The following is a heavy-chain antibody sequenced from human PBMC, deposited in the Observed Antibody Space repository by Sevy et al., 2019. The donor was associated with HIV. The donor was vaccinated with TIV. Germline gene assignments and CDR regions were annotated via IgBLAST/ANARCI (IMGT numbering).Heavy chain of an antibody. V-gene: IGHV3-23*01. D-gene: IGHD2-21*02. CDR2: ISATGGST. Sequence: GGSLRLSCAASGFTLGSYTMNWVRQAPGKGLEWVASISATGGSTYYADSVKGRFTISRDVSKGILYLQMNSLTAEDTAIFYCAKTLQKLPFHLYYFDDWGQGTLVTVSS. CDR1: GFTLGSYT. J-gene: IGHJ4*02. CDR3: AKTLQKLPFHLYYFDD.